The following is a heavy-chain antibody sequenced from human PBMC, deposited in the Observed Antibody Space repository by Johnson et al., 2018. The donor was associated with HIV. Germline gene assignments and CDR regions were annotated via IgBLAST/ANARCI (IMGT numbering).Heavy chain of an antibody. V-gene: IGHV3-15*01. J-gene: IGHJ3*02. D-gene: IGHD3-10*02. CDR1: GFTFNNAW. Sequence: VQLVESGGGLVKPGGSLRLSCAGSGFTFNNAWMTWVRQAPGQGLEWVGRIKSKADGATTDYAAAVKGRFTISRDDSNNTLYLQMNSLRAEDTAVYYCARAYTYVAFDIWGQGTTVTISS. CDR2: IKSKADGATT. CDR3: ARAYTYVAFDI.